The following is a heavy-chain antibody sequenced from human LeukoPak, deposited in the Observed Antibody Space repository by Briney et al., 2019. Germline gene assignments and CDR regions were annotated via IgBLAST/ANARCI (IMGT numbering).Heavy chain of an antibody. CDR2: IRGSGGST. CDR3: AKTPYGGTVGYFDY. V-gene: IGHV3-23*01. Sequence: PGGSLRLSCAASGFTFSSYAMSWVRQAPGKGLEWVSAIRGSGGSTYYADSVKGRFTISRDNSKNTLYLQMNSLRAEDTAVYYCAKTPYGGTVGYFDYWGQGTLVTVSS. CDR1: GFTFSSYA. J-gene: IGHJ4*02. D-gene: IGHD4/OR15-4a*01.